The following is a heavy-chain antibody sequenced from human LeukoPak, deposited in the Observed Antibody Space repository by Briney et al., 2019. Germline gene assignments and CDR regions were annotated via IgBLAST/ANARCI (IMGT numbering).Heavy chain of an antibody. CDR2: INHNGNVN. J-gene: IGHJ4*02. V-gene: IGHV3-7*03. CDR1: GFTFSSYW. D-gene: IGHD3-22*01. CDR3: AYYDSSGYYYGRLRY. Sequence: GGSLRLSCAASGFTFSSYWMNWARQAPGKGLEWVASINHNGNVNYYVDSVKGRFTISRDNAKNSLYLQMSNLRAEDTAIYFCAYYDSSGYYYGRLRYWGQGTPVTVSS.